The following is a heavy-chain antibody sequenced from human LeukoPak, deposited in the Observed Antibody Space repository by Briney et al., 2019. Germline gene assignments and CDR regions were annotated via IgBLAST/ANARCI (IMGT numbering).Heavy chain of an antibody. CDR2: ISYDGGNK. CDR3: ASDQLGSIDY. Sequence: GGSLRLSCAASRFTFSTFAMHCVRQAPGKGLECVALISYDGGNKNYGDSLKDRFTISRDNPKNTLYLQMNSLRAEDTAVYYCASDQLGSIDYWGEGTMVTVSS. D-gene: IGHD6-6*01. CDR1: RFTFSTFA. J-gene: IGHJ4*02. V-gene: IGHV3-30-3*01.